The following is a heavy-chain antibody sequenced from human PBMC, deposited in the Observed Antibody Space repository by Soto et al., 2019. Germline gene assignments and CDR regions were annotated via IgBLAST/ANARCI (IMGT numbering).Heavy chain of an antibody. Sequence: QVQLQESGPGLVKPSGTLSLTCAVSGASVNTDNWWSWVRQSPGKGLEWIGGGHHNGSTNYNPTLKSRVTISVDKSNTRFSLKLYSVIAAAPAVYYCARRGAGILHLEERPWGQGALVTVSS. D-gene: IGHD3-3*01. J-gene: IGHJ4*02. V-gene: IGHV4-4*02. CDR2: GHHNGST. CDR1: GASVNTDNW. CDR3: ARRGAGILHLEERP.